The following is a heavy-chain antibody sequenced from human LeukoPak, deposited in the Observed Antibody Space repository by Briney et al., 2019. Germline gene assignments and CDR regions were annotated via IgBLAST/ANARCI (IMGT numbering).Heavy chain of an antibody. CDR1: GVSFSSYW. CDR3: ARDPFDY. J-gene: IGHJ4*02. CDR2: IKQDGSAK. V-gene: IGHV3-7*01. Sequence: PGGSLRLSCAASGVSFSSYWMSWVRQAPGKGLEWVANIKQDGSAKYYVDSVKGRFTISRDNAKNSLYLQMNSLRAEDTAVYYCARDPFDYWGQGTLVTASS.